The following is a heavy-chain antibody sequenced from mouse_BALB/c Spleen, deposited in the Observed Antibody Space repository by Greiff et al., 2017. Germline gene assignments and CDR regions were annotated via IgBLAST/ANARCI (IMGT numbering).Heavy chain of an antibody. CDR3: TREGYDSDY. CDR2: ISSGGSYT. V-gene: IGHV5-6*03. Sequence: EVKLVESGGGLVKPGGSLKLSCAASGFTFSSYGMSWVRQTPDKRLEWVATISSGGSYTYYPDSVKGRFTISRDNAKNTLYLQMSSLKSEDTAMYYCTREGYDSDYWGQGTTLTVSS. CDR1: GFTFSSYG. J-gene: IGHJ2*01. D-gene: IGHD2-4*01.